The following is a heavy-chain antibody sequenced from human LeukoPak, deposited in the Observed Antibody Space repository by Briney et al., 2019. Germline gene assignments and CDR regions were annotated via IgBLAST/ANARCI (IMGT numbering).Heavy chain of an antibody. CDR3: ASDGYCSGGSCYNRWDY. J-gene: IGHJ4*02. V-gene: IGHV3-48*04. CDR1: GFTFSSYS. Sequence: GGSLRLSCAASGFTFSSYSMNWVRQAPGKGLEWVSYISSSSSTIYYADSVKGRFTIFRDNAKNSLYLQMNSLRAEDTAVYYCASDGYCSGGSCYNRWDYWGQGTLVTVSS. CDR2: ISSSSSTI. D-gene: IGHD2-15*01.